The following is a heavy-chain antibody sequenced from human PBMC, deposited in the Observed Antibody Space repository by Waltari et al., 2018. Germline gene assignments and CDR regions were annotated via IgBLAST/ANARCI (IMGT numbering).Heavy chain of an antibody. CDR3: ARAYGVWDYYGMDV. CDR2: ISYDGSNK. CDR1: GFTFSSSA. D-gene: IGHD3-16*01. V-gene: IGHV3-30-3*01. Sequence: QVQLVESGGGVVQPGRSLRLSCAASGFTFSSSAMHWVRQAPGKGLEWVAVISYDGSNKYYADSVKGRFTISRDNSKNTLYLQMNSLRAEDTAVYYCARAYGVWDYYGMDVWGQGTTVTVSS. J-gene: IGHJ6*02.